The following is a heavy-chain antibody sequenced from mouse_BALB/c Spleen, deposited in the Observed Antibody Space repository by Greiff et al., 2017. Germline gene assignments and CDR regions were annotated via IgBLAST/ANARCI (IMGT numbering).Heavy chain of an antibody. CDR2: ISSGSSTI. V-gene: IGHV5-17*02. CDR3: ARDYGYERYFDV. Sequence: EVKVVESGGGLVQPGGSRKLSCAASGFTFSSFGMHWVRQAPEKGLEWVAYISSGSSTIYYADTVKGRFTISRDNPKNTLFLQMTSLRSEDTAMYYCARDYGYERYFDVWGAGTTVTVSS. CDR1: GFTFSSFG. J-gene: IGHJ1*01. D-gene: IGHD1-2*01.